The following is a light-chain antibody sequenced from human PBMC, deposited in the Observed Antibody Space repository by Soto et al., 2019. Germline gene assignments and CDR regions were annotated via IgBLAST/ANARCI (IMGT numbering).Light chain of an antibody. CDR2: DAS. CDR1: HNIYNY. V-gene: IGKV1-33*01. CDR3: QHYDNLPLT. J-gene: IGKJ4*01. Sequence: QITQSSYSPSASVGDRVPIPCQASHNIYNYLNWYHQKPGKAPKLLIFDASNLERGVPSRFSGSGSRTHFSLSINNLQPEDVGTYFCQHYDNLPLTFGGGTKVDIK.